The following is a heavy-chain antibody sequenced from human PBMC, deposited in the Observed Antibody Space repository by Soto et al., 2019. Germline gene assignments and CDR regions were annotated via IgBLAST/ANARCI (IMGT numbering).Heavy chain of an antibody. Sequence: PGGSLRLSCAASGFTFSNYAMHLVRQSPGKGLEWVAVIWYDGSNKYYADSVKGRFTISKDNSQTTVYLQMNSLRAEDSAVYYCTRDPYGGSRYYFDSWGQGIVVTVSS. CDR3: TRDPYGGSRYYFDS. CDR1: GFTFSNYA. CDR2: IWYDGSNK. J-gene: IGHJ4*02. V-gene: IGHV3-33*01. D-gene: IGHD1-26*01.